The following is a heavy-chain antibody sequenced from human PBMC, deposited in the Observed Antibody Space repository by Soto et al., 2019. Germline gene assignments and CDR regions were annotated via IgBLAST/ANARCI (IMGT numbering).Heavy chain of an antibody. CDR3: VREPYYYDSSGVGY. D-gene: IGHD3-22*01. J-gene: IGHJ4*02. V-gene: IGHV5-51*01. CDR1: GYHFTSYW. CDR2: IYPDDSDT. Sequence: PGESLKISCKGSGYHFTSYWIGWVRQMPGKGLEWMGIIYPDDSDTRYSPSFQGQVTISADKSISSAYLQWSSLKASDTAMYYCVREPYYYDSSGVGYWGQGTLVTVSS.